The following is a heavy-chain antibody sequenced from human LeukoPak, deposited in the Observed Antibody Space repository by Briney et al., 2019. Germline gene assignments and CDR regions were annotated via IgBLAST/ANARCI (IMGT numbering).Heavy chain of an antibody. CDR2: INWNGGST. V-gene: IGHV3-20*04. Sequence: GGSLRLSCAASGFTFDDYGMSWVRQAPGKGLEWVSGINWNGGSTGYADSVKGRFTISRDNAKNPLYLQMNSLRAEDTALYYCARERDTMIVVVTRAFDIWGQGTMVTVSS. J-gene: IGHJ3*02. CDR3: ARERDTMIVVVTRAFDI. D-gene: IGHD3-22*01. CDR1: GFTFDDYG.